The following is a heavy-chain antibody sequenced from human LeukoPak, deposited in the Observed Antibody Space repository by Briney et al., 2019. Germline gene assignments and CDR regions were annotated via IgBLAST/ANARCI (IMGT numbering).Heavy chain of an antibody. D-gene: IGHD1-1*01. Sequence: TPGGSLRLSCAASGFTFSSYMMNWVRQAPGKGLEWVSSINSGSTYTYYTESVKGRFTVSRDNAKNSLFLQMNSLRAEDTAIYYCARSLTTLTYEGYWGQGTLVTVSS. CDR1: GFTFSSYM. V-gene: IGHV3-21*01. CDR3: ARSLTTLTYEGY. CDR2: INSGSTYT. J-gene: IGHJ4*02.